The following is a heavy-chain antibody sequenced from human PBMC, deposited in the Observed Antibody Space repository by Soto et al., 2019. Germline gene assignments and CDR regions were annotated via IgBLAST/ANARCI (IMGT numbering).Heavy chain of an antibody. CDR2: ISGSGGST. D-gene: IGHD3-16*02. V-gene: IGHV3-23*01. CDR3: AKESSMITFGGVLVLLGRFDP. Sequence: EVQLLESGGGLVQPGGSLRLSCAASGFTFSSYAMSWVRQAPGKGLEWVSAISGSGGSTYYADSVKGRFTISRDNSKNTLYLQMNSLRAEDTAVYYCAKESSMITFGGVLVLLGRFDPWGQGTLVTVSS. J-gene: IGHJ5*02. CDR1: GFTFSSYA.